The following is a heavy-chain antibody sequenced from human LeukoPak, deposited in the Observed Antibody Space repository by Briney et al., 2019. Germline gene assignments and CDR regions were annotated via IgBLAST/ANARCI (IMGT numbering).Heavy chain of an antibody. CDR1: GVSISSSSYY. CDR2: FYYSGIT. Sequence: PSETLSLTCTVVSGVSISSSSYYWGWIRQPPGKGLEWIGSFYYSGITYYNPSLKSRVTISADTSKNQFSLKLSSVTAADTAVYYCARLWRAAIDYGGQGILVTVSS. CDR3: ARLWRAAIDY. J-gene: IGHJ4*02. V-gene: IGHV4-39*01. D-gene: IGHD1-1*01.